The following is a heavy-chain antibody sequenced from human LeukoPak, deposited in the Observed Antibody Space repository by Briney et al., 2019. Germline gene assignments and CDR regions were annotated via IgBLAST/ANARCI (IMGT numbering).Heavy chain of an antibody. CDR1: GFTFSDFA. D-gene: IGHD3-22*01. CDR2: ISSSGSTI. J-gene: IGHJ4*02. CDR3: ASISSSGPRPDFDY. V-gene: IGHV3-11*04. Sequence: GGSLRLSCAASGFTFSDFAMSWVRQAPGKGLEWVSYISSSGSTIYYADSVKGRFTISRDNAKNSLYLQMNSLRAEDTAVYYCASISSSGPRPDFDYWGQGTLVTVSS.